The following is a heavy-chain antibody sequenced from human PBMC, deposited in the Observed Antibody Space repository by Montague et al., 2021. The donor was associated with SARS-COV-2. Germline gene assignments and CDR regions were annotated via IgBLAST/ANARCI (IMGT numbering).Heavy chain of an antibody. D-gene: IGHD5-12*01. CDR3: ARYCMVASRASLAVDY. CDR2: TYYSGST. Sequence: TLSLTCTVSGGSISSGGYYWSWIRQHPGKGLEWIGYTYYSGSTYYNPSLKSRVTISVDTSKNQFSLKLSSVTAADTAVYYCARYCMVASRASLAVDYWGQGTLVTVSS. J-gene: IGHJ4*02. CDR1: GGSISSGGYY. V-gene: IGHV4-31*03.